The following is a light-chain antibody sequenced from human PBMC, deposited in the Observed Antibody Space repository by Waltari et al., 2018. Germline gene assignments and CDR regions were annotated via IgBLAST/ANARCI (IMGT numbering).Light chain of an antibody. CDR2: DVN. Sequence: QSALTQPASVSGSPGQSSTISCTGTSSDVGRYKFVSWYQQHPGKAPKLIIYDVNKWPSGISNRFSGSKSGNTASLTISGLQAEDEADYYCSSFTSSNTVVFGGGTKLTVL. V-gene: IGLV2-14*03. CDR3: SSFTSSNTVV. CDR1: SSDVGRYKF. J-gene: IGLJ2*01.